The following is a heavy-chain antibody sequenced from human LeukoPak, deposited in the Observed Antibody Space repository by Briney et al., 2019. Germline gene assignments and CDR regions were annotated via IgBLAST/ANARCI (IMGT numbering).Heavy chain of an antibody. CDR1: GFTFSNYA. CDR3: AKSKEDCCGSFDP. Sequence: GGSLRLSCAASGFTFSNYAMSWVRQSPGKGLEWVSAISASTSTTYYADSVRGRFTISRDISKNTLYLQMNSLRVEETAVYYCAKSKEDCCGSFDPWGQGTLVTVSS. V-gene: IGHV3-23*01. J-gene: IGHJ5*02. CDR2: ISASTSTT. D-gene: IGHD2-15*01.